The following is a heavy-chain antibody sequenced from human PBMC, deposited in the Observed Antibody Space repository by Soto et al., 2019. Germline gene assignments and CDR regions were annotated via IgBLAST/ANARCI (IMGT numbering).Heavy chain of an antibody. CDR2: MSQSGST. CDR1: GGPITSTKW. J-gene: IGHJ6*02. V-gene: IGHV4-4*02. Sequence: QVQLQESGPGLVKPSGTLSLTCAVSGGPITSTKWWTWVRQPPGKGLEWIGEMSQSGSTNYNPSRESRIIMSVDKSKNHFSLELSSVTAADTAMYYCATQTISYTWDVWGQGTTVTVSS. D-gene: IGHD3-3*01. CDR3: ATQTISYTWDV.